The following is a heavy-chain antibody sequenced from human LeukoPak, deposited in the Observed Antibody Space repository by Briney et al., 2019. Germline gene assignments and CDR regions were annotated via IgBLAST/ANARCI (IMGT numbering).Heavy chain of an antibody. CDR2: IYYSGST. V-gene: IGHV4-59*01. CDR3: ARAPYSSSQLNFDY. Sequence: SETLSLTCTVSGGSMSSNYWSWIRQSPGKGLEWIGYIYYSGSTKYNPCLKSRVSMSVDTSKNQFSLKLTSVIAADTAVYYCARAPYSSSQLNFDYWGQGTLVTVSS. J-gene: IGHJ4*02. D-gene: IGHD6-13*01. CDR1: GGSMSSNY.